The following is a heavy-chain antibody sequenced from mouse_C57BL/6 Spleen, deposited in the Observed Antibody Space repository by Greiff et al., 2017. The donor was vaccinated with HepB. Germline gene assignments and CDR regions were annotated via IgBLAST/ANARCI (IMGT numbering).Heavy chain of an antibody. CDR2: ISSGGDYI. CDR3: TRDHGNYGGGLWAMDY. V-gene: IGHV5-9-1*02. D-gene: IGHD2-1*01. Sequence: EVKVVESGEGLVKPGGSLKLSCAASGFTFSSYAMSWVRQTPEKRLEWVAYISSGGDYIYYADTVKGRFTISRDNARNTLYLQMSSLKSEDTAMYYCTRDHGNYGGGLWAMDYWGQGTSVTVSS. J-gene: IGHJ4*01. CDR1: GFTFSSYA.